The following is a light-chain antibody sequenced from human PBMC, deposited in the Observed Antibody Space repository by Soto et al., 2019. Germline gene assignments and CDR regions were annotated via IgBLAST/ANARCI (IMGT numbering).Light chain of an antibody. CDR2: GTS. J-gene: IGKJ1*01. Sequence: EIVLTQSPGTLSVSPGERATLSCRASQTISSNNLAWYQQKPGQAPSLLIYGTSGSATGTPDRCSGSGSGKDYTLTISRLEPEDSAIYHCQQYGSWTFGQRKKVAI. V-gene: IGKV3-20*01. CDR1: QTISSNN. CDR3: QQYGSWT.